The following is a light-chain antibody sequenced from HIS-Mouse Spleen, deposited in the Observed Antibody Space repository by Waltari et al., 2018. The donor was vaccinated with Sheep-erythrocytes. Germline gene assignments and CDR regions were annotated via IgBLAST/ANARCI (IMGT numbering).Light chain of an antibody. V-gene: IGLV2-11*01. Sequence: QSALTQPRSVSGSPGLSVTISCTRTSSDVGGYTYVSWYHQHPGKAPKLMIYDVSKRPSGVPDRFSGSKSGNTATLTISGTQAMDEAAYYCQAWDSSTAWVFGGGTKLTVL. CDR2: DVS. CDR1: SSDVGGYTY. CDR3: QAWDSSTAWV. J-gene: IGLJ3*02.